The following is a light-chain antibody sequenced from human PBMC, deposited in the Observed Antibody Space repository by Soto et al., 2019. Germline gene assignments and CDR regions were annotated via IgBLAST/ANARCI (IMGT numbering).Light chain of an antibody. J-gene: IGKJ4*01. CDR2: DAS. Sequence: EIVLTQSPATLSLSPGERATLSCRASQSVRSCLASYQQKHGQAPTLLIYDASNSATGIPARFSVSRSGTEFTLAIGSLEPEDFSVCISQHRVNGPPLPFGGGTKGGTK. CDR1: QSVRSC. CDR3: QHRVNGPPLP. V-gene: IGKV3-11*01.